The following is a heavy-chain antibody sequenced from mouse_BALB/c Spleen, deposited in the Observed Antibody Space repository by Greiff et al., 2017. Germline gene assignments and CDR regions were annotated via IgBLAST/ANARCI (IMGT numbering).Heavy chain of an antibody. V-gene: IGHV1-69*02. CDR2: IYPSDSYT. Sequence: QVQLQQPGAELVRPGASVKLSCKASGYTFTSYWINWVKQRPGQGLEWIGNIYPSDSYTNYNQKFKDKATLTVDKSSSTAYMQLSSPTSEDSAVYYCTRRGYKDAMDYWGQGTSVTVSS. D-gene: IGHD1-3*01. J-gene: IGHJ4*01. CDR3: TRRGYKDAMDY. CDR1: GYTFTSYW.